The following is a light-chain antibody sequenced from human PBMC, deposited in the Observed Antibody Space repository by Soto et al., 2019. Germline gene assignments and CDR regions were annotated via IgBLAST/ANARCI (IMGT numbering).Light chain of an antibody. Sequence: EIVLTQSPGTLSLSPGERATLSCRASQSVSSNYVAWYQQKPGQAPRLLIHGASSRATGIPDRFSGSGSGTDFALTLSRLEAEDFAVYYCQQYGNAPWKFGQGTKVEIK. CDR3: QQYGNAPWK. J-gene: IGKJ1*01. CDR2: GAS. V-gene: IGKV3-20*01. CDR1: QSVSSNY.